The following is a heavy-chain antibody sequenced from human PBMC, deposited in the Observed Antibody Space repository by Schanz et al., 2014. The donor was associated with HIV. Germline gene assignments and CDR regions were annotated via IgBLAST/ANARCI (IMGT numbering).Heavy chain of an antibody. CDR3: ARSWPCSGVGCSPFGS. CDR2: ISPSNGNT. CDR1: GYSFISYG. Sequence: QVQLVQSGAEVKKPGASVKVSCKASGYSFISYGISWVRQAPGQGLEWMGWISPSNGNTNYAQKFQGRVTMTGDTSISTGSMELGRRRFDSTAVYYCARSWPCSGVGCSPFGSWGQGTLVTVSS. J-gene: IGHJ4*02. D-gene: IGHD2-15*01. V-gene: IGHV1-18*01.